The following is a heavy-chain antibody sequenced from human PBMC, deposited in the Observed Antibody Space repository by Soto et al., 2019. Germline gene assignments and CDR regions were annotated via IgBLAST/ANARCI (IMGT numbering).Heavy chain of an antibody. CDR1: GGSISSSSYY. Sequence: LSETLSLTCTVSGGSISSSSYYWGWIRQPPGKGLEWIGSIYYSGSTYYNPSLKSRVTISVDTSKNQFSLKLSSVTAADTAMYYCARQGTTMILDYFDYWGQGTLVTVSS. D-gene: IGHD4-4*01. CDR3: ARQGTTMILDYFDY. J-gene: IGHJ4*02. CDR2: IYYSGST. V-gene: IGHV4-39*01.